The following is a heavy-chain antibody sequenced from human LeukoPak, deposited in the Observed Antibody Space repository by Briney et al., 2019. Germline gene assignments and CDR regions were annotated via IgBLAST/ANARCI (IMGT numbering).Heavy chain of an antibody. CDR2: ISSSSSTI. V-gene: IGHV3-48*01. CDR3: ARDRRSYSSSQDDYYYYMDV. Sequence: GGSLRLSCAASGFPFSSYSMNWVRQAPGKGLEWVSYISSSSSTIYYADSVKDRFTISRDNAKNSLYLQMNSLRAEDTAVYYCARDRRSYSSSQDDYYYYMDVWGKGTTVTVSS. CDR1: GFPFSSYS. J-gene: IGHJ6*03. D-gene: IGHD6-6*01.